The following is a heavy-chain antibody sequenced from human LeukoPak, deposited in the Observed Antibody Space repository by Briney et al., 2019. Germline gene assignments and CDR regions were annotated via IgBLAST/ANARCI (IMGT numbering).Heavy chain of an antibody. J-gene: IGHJ4*02. CDR1: GFTFSSYS. CDR3: ARLNSLNYVGSY. CDR2: MNHDGSEK. D-gene: IGHD3-16*01. Sequence: GGSLRLSCAASGFTFSSYSMNWVRQARGKGLEWVANMNHDGSEKYYEKSVEGRFTISRDNAKNSLFLQMNNLRVEDTAVYYCARLNSLNYVGSYWGQGTLVTVSS. V-gene: IGHV3-7*01.